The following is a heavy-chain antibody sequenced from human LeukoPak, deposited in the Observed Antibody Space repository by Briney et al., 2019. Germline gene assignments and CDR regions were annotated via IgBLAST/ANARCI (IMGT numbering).Heavy chain of an antibody. V-gene: IGHV4-34*01. CDR2: INHSGST. CDR1: GGSFSGYY. Sequence: SETLSLTCAVYGGSFSGYYWSWIRQPPGKGLEWIGEINHSGSTNYNPSLKSRVTISVDTSKNQFSLKLSSVTAAGTAVYYCARGSGHIVVVTAVRAFDIWGQGTMVTVSS. D-gene: IGHD2-21*02. J-gene: IGHJ3*02. CDR3: ARGSGHIVVVTAVRAFDI.